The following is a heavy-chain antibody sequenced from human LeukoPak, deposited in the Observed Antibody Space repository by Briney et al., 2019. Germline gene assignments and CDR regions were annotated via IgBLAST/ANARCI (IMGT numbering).Heavy chain of an antibody. D-gene: IGHD2-2*01. Sequence: PSQTLSLTCTVSGGSISSGDYYWSWIRQPAGKGLEWIGHIYTSGATNYNPSLKSRVTISVDTSKNQFSPKLSSVTAADTAVYYCAATSNYVDYWGQGTLVTVSS. CDR2: IYTSGAT. CDR1: GGSISSGDYY. CDR3: AATSNYVDY. J-gene: IGHJ4*02. V-gene: IGHV4-61*09.